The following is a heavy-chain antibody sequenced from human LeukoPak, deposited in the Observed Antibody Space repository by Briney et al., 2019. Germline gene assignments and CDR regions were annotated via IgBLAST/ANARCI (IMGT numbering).Heavy chain of an antibody. CDR2: IYHSGST. Sequence: WRTLSLTCAVSGGSFSSGGSSWSCLRQPPGKGLEWFGYIYHSGSTYYNPSLKSRVTISVDRSKTQFSLKLGSVTAPDTAVYFCARENTRDAYNYPMKAFDIGGRGTMVTVS. D-gene: IGHD5-12*01. CDR3: ARENTRDAYNYPMKAFDI. V-gene: IGHV4-30-2*01. J-gene: IGHJ3*02. CDR1: GGSFSSGGSS.